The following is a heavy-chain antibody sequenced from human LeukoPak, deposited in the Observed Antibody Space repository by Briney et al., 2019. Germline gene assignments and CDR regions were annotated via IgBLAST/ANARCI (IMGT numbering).Heavy chain of an antibody. Sequence: GGSLRLSCASSGFTFSSYAMSWVREAPGKGLEWVSAISSSGGWTYYADSVKGRFTISRDNSKKTLYLQMNSLRVEDTAVYYCVKDPYSSSSGGPYAMDVWGQGTTVTVSS. J-gene: IGHJ6*02. CDR1: GFTFSSYA. CDR3: VKDPYSSSSGGPYAMDV. CDR2: ISSSGGWT. D-gene: IGHD6-6*01. V-gene: IGHV3-23*01.